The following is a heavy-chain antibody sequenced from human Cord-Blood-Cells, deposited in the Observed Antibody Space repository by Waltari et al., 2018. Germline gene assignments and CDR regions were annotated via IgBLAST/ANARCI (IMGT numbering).Heavy chain of an antibody. D-gene: IGHD3-3*01. CDR2: IYYSGST. Sequence: QLQLQESGPGLVKPSETLSLTCTVSGGSISSSSYYWGWIRQPPGKGLEWIGSIYYSGSTYYNPSLKCLVTISVDTSKNQFSLKLSSVTAADTAVYYCASGFYDVWSGYYQEFDYWGQGTLVTVSS. J-gene: IGHJ4*02. CDR3: ASGFYDVWSGYYQEFDY. CDR1: GGSISSSSYY. V-gene: IGHV4-39*01.